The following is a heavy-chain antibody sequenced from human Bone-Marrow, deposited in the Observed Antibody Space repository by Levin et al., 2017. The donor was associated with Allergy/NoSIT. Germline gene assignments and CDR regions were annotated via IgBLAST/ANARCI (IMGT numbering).Heavy chain of an antibody. V-gene: IGHV4-30-4*01. CDR1: GASITDTSNY. D-gene: IGHD2-2*01. J-gene: IGHJ6*02. Sequence: SETLSLTCSVSGASITDTSNYWSWIRQPPGKDLEWIGYIFYRGTTYYNPSLKGQFSISIDTAKNQVSLKLNAVTAADTAVYYCVRSASMPPDYVMDVWGQGTTVTVSS. CDR2: IFYRGTT. CDR3: VRSASMPPDYVMDV.